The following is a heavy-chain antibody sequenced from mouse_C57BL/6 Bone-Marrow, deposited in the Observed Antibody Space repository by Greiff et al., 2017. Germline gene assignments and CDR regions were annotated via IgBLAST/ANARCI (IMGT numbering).Heavy chain of an antibody. D-gene: IGHD1-1*01. CDR1: GYTFTDYY. CDR2: IYPGSGNT. J-gene: IGHJ1*03. CDR3: ARADYGSSYCYFGV. Sequence: VQLQQSGAELVRPGASVKLSCKASGYTFTDYYINWVKQRPGQGLEWIARIYPGSGNTYYNEKFKGKATLTAERSSSTAYMQLSILTSEDSAVYVCARADYGSSYCYFGVWGTGTTVTVSS. V-gene: IGHV1-76*01.